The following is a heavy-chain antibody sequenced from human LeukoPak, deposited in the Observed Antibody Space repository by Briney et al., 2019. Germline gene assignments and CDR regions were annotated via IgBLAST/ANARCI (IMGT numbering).Heavy chain of an antibody. Sequence: SQTLSLTCTVSGGSISSGGYYWSWIRQPPGKGLEWIGYIYHSGSTYYNPSLKSRVTISVDTSKNQFSLKLSSVTAADTAVYYCARPSSSWYRGFDPWGQGTLVTVSS. D-gene: IGHD6-13*01. CDR2: IYHSGST. CDR1: GGSISSGGYY. V-gene: IGHV4-30-2*01. CDR3: ARPSSSWYRGFDP. J-gene: IGHJ5*02.